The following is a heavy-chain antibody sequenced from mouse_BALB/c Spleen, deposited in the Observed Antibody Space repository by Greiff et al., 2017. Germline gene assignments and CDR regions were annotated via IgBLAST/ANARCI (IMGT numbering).Heavy chain of an antibody. Sequence: EVQLQESGPGLVKPSQSLSLSCSVTGYSITSGYYWNWIRQFPGNKLEWMGYISYDGSNNYNPSLKNRISITRDTSKNQFFLQLNSVTTEDTATYYCARGGGNYYWGQGTTLTVSS. J-gene: IGHJ2*01. CDR1: GYSITSGYY. CDR3: ARGGGNYY. V-gene: IGHV3-6*02. CDR2: ISYDGSN. D-gene: IGHD2-1*01.